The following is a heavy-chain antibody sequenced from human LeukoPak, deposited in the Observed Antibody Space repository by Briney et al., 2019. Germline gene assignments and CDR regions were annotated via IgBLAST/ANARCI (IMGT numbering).Heavy chain of an antibody. Sequence: GASVEVSCKASGYTFTSYDINWVRQATGQGLEWMGWMNPNSGNTGYAQKFQGRVTITRNTSISTAYMELSSLRSEDTAVYYCARVVPAPSSGAFDIWGQGTMVTVSS. CDR3: ARVVPAPSSGAFDI. CDR1: GYTFTSYD. J-gene: IGHJ3*02. V-gene: IGHV1-8*03. CDR2: MNPNSGNT. D-gene: IGHD2-2*01.